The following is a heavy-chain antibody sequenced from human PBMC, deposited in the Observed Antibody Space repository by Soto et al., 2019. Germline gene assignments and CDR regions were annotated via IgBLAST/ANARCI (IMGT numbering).Heavy chain of an antibody. D-gene: IGHD5-12*01. V-gene: IGHV4-31*03. CDR1: GGSISSGGYY. CDR3: ASWGIVATHFDY. J-gene: IGHJ4*02. CDR2: IYYSGST. Sequence: PSETLSLTCTVSGGSISSGGYYWSWIRQHPGKGLEWIGYIYYSGSTYYNPSLKSRVTISVDTSKNQFSLKLSSVTAADTAVYYCASWGIVATHFDYWGQGTLVTVSS.